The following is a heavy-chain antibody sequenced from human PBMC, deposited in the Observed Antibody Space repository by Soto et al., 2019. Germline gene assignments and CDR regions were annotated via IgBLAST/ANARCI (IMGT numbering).Heavy chain of an antibody. J-gene: IGHJ6*03. D-gene: IGHD5-12*01. CDR1: GDSFNDYY. CDR3: ARGSGGATATLDYYYFYMDV. Sequence: QVQLVQSGAEVRKPGASVTVSCRSSGDSFNDYYIHWVRQAPGQGFEWMGWINPNGGVTKYAQKFQCWVSMTRDTSIRTVYMQLSRLRSDDTAVYYCARGSGGATATLDYYYFYMDVWGTGTTVTVSS. V-gene: IGHV1-2*04. CDR2: INPNGGVT.